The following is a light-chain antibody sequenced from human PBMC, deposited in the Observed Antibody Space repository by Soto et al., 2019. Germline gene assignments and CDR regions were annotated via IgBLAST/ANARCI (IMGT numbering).Light chain of an antibody. CDR3: CSSPGSYTSVV. V-gene: IGLV2-11*01. CDR1: SSDVGGYNY. Sequence: QSALTQPASVSGSPGQSITISCTGTSSDVGGYNYVSWYQQHPGNAPKLMIYDVSKRPSGVPDRFSGSKSGNTASLTISGLQAEDEADYYCCSSPGSYTSVVFGGGTKLTVL. CDR2: DVS. J-gene: IGLJ2*01.